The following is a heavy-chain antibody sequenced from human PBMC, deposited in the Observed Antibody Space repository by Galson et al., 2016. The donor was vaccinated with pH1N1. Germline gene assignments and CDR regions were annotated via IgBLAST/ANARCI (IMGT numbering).Heavy chain of an antibody. Sequence: SLRLSCAASGFAFNNYAVHWVRQAPGKGLEWVAIISYEGSDKYYADYVKGRFTISRDNSKNTLYLKMNSLRAGDTAIYYCAREGKRWLQFEALDLWGQGTMVTVSS. D-gene: IGHD5-24*01. J-gene: IGHJ3*01. CDR3: AREGKRWLQFEALDL. CDR2: ISYEGSDK. CDR1: GFAFNNYA. V-gene: IGHV3-30*04.